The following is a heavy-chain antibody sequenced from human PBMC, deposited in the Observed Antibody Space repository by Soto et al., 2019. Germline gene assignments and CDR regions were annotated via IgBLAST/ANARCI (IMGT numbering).Heavy chain of an antibody. V-gene: IGHV4-34*01. CDR2: INHSGST. D-gene: IGHD1-7*01. CDR1: GGSYSGYY. CDR3: ARVTGTINTYDY. J-gene: IGHJ4*02. Sequence: SETLSLTCAVYGGSYSGYYWSWIRQPPGKGLEWIGEINHSGSTNYNPSLKSRVTISVDTSKNQFSLKLSSVTAADTAVYYCARVTGTINTYDYWGQGTLVTVSS.